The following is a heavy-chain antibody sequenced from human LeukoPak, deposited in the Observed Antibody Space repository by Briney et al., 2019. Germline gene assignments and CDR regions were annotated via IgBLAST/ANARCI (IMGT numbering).Heavy chain of an antibody. CDR2: ISYDGSNK. CDR3: AKDRGYYAPFDY. D-gene: IGHD3-10*01. CDR1: GFTLSRYG. J-gene: IGHJ4*02. V-gene: IGHV3-30*18. Sequence: PGRSLRLSCAASGFTLSRYGMHWVRQAPGKGLEWVAVISYDGSNKYYADSVKGRFTISRDNSKNTLYLQMNSLRAEDTAVYYCAKDRGYYAPFDYWGQGTLVTVSS.